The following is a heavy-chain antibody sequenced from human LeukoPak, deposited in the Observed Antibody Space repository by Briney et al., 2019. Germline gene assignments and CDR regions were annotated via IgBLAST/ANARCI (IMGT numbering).Heavy chain of an antibody. Sequence: PSETLSLTCTVSGGSISSYYWSWIRQPPGKGLEWIGYIYYSGSTNYNPSLKSRVTISVDTSKNQFSLKLSSVTAADTALYYCARGVVTVVVGPSYYYMDVWGKGTTVTVSS. J-gene: IGHJ6*03. CDR3: ARGVVTVVVGPSYYYMDV. CDR2: IYYSGST. D-gene: IGHD3-22*01. CDR1: GGSISSYY. V-gene: IGHV4-59*01.